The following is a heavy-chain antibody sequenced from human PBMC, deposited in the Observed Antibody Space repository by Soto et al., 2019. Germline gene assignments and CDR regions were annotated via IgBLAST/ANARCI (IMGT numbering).Heavy chain of an antibody. CDR1: GFSFSTSI. J-gene: IGHJ4*02. CDR3: ARLSRANYDFWSGDYYFDS. D-gene: IGHD3-3*01. CDR2: ISSTGSFI. Sequence: PGGSLRLFCAASGFSFSTSIMYWVRQAPGKGLEWVSSISSTGSFIYYADSLKGRFTISRDNADNSLFLQMNNLRAEDTAVYYCARLSRANYDFWSGDYYFDSWGQGTLVTVSS. V-gene: IGHV3-21*01.